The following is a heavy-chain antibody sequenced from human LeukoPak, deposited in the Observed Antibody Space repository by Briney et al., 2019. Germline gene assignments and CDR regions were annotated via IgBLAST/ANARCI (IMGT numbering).Heavy chain of an antibody. CDR3: ARGEASSSSSWFDP. CDR2: IYHGGST. D-gene: IGHD6-6*01. Sequence: PSETLSLTCAVSGGSISSGGYSWSWIWQPPGKGLEWIGYIYHGGSTYYNPSLKSRVTISVDRSKNQFSLKLSSVTAADTAVYYCARGEASSSSSWFDPWGQGTLVTVSS. CDR1: GGSISSGGYS. V-gene: IGHV4-30-2*01. J-gene: IGHJ5*02.